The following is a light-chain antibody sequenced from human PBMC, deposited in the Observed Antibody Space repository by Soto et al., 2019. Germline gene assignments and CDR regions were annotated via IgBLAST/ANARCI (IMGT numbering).Light chain of an antibody. J-gene: IGKJ2*01. CDR1: QSVDSSY. V-gene: IGKV3-20*01. CDR2: GAS. Sequence: EIVLTQSPGTLSLSPGERATLSCRARQSVDSSYLAWYQQKPGQAPRLLIYGASKRATGIPDRFSGSWSGADFTLTISRLEPEDFTVYYCHHYVGLPLAFGQGTKLEIK. CDR3: HHYVGLPLA.